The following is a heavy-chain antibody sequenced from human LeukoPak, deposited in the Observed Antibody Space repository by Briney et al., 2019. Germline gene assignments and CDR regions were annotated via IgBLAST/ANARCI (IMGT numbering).Heavy chain of an antibody. J-gene: IGHJ4*02. D-gene: IGHD3-22*01. Sequence: PGGSLRLSCAASGFTFNNYAMSWVRQAPGKGLECVSAISSSGDITFYADSVKGRFTISRDNSRYTLYLQMNSLRAEDAAVYYCAKDRPNYYESNGHYYRLNGEYWGQGTLVTVSS. CDR2: ISSSGDIT. CDR3: AKDRPNYYESNGHYYRLNGEY. CDR1: GFTFNNYA. V-gene: IGHV3-23*01.